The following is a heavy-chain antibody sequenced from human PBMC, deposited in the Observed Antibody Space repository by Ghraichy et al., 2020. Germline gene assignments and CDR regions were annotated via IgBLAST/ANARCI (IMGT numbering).Heavy chain of an antibody. D-gene: IGHD6-6*01. V-gene: IGHV1-46*01. CDR3: AREGAGGITARYFDY. Sequence: ASVKVSCKASGYTFTSYYIHWVRQAPGQGLEWMGVIDPSGDSTVNAQKFQGRVTMTGDTSTSTVYMELSSLRSEDRAVYYCAREGAGGITARYFDYWGQGTLVTVSS. J-gene: IGHJ4*02. CDR2: IDPSGDST. CDR1: GYTFTSYY.